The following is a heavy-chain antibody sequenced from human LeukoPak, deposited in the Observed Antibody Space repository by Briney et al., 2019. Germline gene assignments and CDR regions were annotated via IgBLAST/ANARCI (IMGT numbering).Heavy chain of an antibody. CDR1: GLTFDDYD. J-gene: IGHJ3*02. CDR3: AKDILSYDSSGSDAFDI. D-gene: IGHD3-22*01. CDR2: ISGDGGST. V-gene: IGHV3-43*02. Sequence: GGSLRLSCAASGLTFDDYDMHWVRHATGKGLEWVSLISGDGGSTYYADSVKGRFTISRDNSKNSLYLQMNSLRTEDTALYYCAKDILSYDSSGSDAFDIWGQGTMVTVSS.